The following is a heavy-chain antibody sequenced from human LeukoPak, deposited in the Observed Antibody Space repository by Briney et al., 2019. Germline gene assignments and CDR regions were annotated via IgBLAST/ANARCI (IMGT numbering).Heavy chain of an antibody. CDR3: AKAGRPQAVAGWIDY. CDR1: GFTFNNHV. Sequence: PGGSLRLSCAASGFTFNNHVMSWVRQAPGKGLEWVSAMCVGGTTYYADYVKGRFTISRDTSKNPLYLQMNSVRAEDTAIYYCAKAGRPQAVAGWIDYWGQGTLVSVSS. CDR2: MCVGGTT. J-gene: IGHJ4*02. D-gene: IGHD6-19*01. V-gene: IGHV3-23*01.